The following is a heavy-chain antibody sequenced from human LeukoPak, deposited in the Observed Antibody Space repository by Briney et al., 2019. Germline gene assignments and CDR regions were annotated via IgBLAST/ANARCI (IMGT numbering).Heavy chain of an antibody. V-gene: IGHV3-7*03. CDR1: GFTFSGYW. CDR3: ARRNGGFDY. J-gene: IGHJ4*02. Sequence: GVSLRLSCAASGFTFSGYWMSWVRQAPGKGLEWVANIKQDGSEKYYVDSVKGRFTISRDNAKNSLYLQMNSLRAEDTAAYYCARRNGGFDYWGQGTLVTVSS. CDR2: IKQDGSEK. D-gene: IGHD3-10*01.